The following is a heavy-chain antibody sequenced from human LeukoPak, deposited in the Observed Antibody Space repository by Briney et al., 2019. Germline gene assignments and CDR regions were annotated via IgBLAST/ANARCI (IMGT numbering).Heavy chain of an antibody. CDR1: GGSFSGYY. CDR2: INHSGST. D-gene: IGHD3-10*01. CDR3: ARDPYGFSYFDY. V-gene: IGHV4-34*01. J-gene: IGHJ4*02. Sequence: SETLSLTCAVYGGSFSGYYWSWIRQPPGKGLEWIGEINHSGSTNYNPSLKSRVTISVDTSKNQFSLKLSSVTAADTAVYYCARDPYGFSYFDYWGQGTLVTVSS.